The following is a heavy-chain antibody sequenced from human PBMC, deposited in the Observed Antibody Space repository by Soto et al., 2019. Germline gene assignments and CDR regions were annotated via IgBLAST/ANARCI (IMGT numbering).Heavy chain of an antibody. V-gene: IGHV1-8*01. CDR1: GYTFTSYD. Sequence: SVKSYCKASGYTFTSYDMTWVRQATGQDLECIGWMNPNSGNTGYAQKFQGRVTMTRNTSISTDYMEVSRLRSDDTDVYYCARAPLLDYDFWSGFVDYYLLDFWAQGTRDLVSS. J-gene: IGHJ6*02. CDR2: MNPNSGNT. D-gene: IGHD3-3*01. CDR3: ARAPLLDYDFWSGFVDYYLLDF.